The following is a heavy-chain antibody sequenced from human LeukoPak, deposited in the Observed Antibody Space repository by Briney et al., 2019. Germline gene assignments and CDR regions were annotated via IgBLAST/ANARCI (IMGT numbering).Heavy chain of an antibody. V-gene: IGHV3-7*01. CDR3: ARGVRGVIIDY. CDR2: IRHDGSEK. J-gene: IGHJ4*02. Sequence: GGSLRLSCAASGFTFSSYWMNWVRQAPGKGLEWVANIRHDGSEKYYVDSVKGRFTISRDNAKNSLYLQMNSLRAEDTAVYYCARGVRGVIIDYWGQGTLVTVSS. CDR1: GFTFSSYW. D-gene: IGHD3-10*02.